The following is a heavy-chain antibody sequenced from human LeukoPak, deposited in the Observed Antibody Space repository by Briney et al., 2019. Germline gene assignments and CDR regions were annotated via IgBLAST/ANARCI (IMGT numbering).Heavy chain of an antibody. J-gene: IGHJ4*02. V-gene: IGHV3-64*01. CDR2: ISSNGANT. D-gene: IGHD3-22*01. CDR1: VFTFSNHA. CDR3: ARGEEFYVSSGYMRLHS. Sequence: GGSLRLSCAASVFTFSNHAMHWVRQAPGKALEYVAVISSNGANTFHAKSLNDRFTISRDNSKNILYLQMGSLRAKDMAVCYCARGEEFYVSSGYMRLHSWAQGTLVVVSS.